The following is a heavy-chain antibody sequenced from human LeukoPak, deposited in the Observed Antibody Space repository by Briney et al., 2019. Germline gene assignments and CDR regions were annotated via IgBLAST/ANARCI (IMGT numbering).Heavy chain of an antibody. J-gene: IGHJ4*02. V-gene: IGHV4-59*01. D-gene: IGHD2-21*02. CDR3: AREAYCGGDCYSFDY. CDR1: GGSFSGYY. Sequence: SETLSLTCAVYGGSFSGYYWSWIRQPPGKGLESIGYIYYSGSTNYNPSLKSRVTISVDTSKNHFSLKLSSVTAADTAVYYCAREAYCGGDCYSFDYWGQGTLVTVSS. CDR2: IYYSGST.